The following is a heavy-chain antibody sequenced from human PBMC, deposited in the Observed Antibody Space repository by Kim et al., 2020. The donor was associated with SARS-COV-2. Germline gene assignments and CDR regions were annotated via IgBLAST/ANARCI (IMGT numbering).Heavy chain of an antibody. CDR2: ISSSSSYI. J-gene: IGHJ4*02. D-gene: IGHD3-10*01. CDR3: ARARGGRARDWGEDY. Sequence: GGSLRLSCAASGFTFSSYSMNWVRQAPGKGLEWVSSISSSSSYIYYADSVKGRFTISRDNAKNSLYLQMNSLRAEDTAVYYCARARGGRARDWGEDYWGQGTLVTVSS. V-gene: IGHV3-21*01. CDR1: GFTFSSYS.